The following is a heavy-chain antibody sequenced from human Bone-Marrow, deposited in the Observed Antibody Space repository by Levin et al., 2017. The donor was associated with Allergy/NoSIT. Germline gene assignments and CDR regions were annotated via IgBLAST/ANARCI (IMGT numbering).Heavy chain of an antibody. J-gene: IGHJ4*02. CDR1: GSSMSSHD. CDR2: GYESGTT. D-gene: IGHD2-2*01. CDR3: ARFVKSITSYFDY. V-gene: IGHV4-59*11. Sequence: KTSETLSLNCTVSGSSMSSHDWAWIRQPPGKGLEWIGYGYESGTTNYTPSLKRRVTISVDTSKNQFSLNLSSVTAADTAVYYCARFVKSITSYFDYWGPGILVTVSS.